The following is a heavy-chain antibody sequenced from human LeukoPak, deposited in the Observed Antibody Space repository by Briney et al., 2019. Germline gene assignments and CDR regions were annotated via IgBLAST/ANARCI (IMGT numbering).Heavy chain of an antibody. Sequence: PGGSLRLSCAASGFTFSSYSMNWVRQAPGKGLEWVSYISSSSSTIYYADSVKGRFTISRDNAKNSLYLQMNSLRAEDTAVYYCARDSSQYITGTTFCWGQGTLVTVSS. CDR1: GFTFSSYS. CDR3: ARDSSQYITGTTFC. V-gene: IGHV3-48*01. CDR2: ISSSSSTI. J-gene: IGHJ4*02. D-gene: IGHD1-7*01.